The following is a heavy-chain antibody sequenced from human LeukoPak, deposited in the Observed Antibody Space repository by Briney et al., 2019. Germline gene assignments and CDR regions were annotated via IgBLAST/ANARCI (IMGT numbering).Heavy chain of an antibody. J-gene: IGHJ4*02. D-gene: IGHD6-13*01. Sequence: SETLSLTCTVSGASFSSSTYYWGWIRQPPGKGLEWIGSIYYSGSTYYNPSLKSRVTMSVDTSKNQFSLKLSSVTAADTAVYYCARHAGGISATGTRPFDYWGQGTLATVSS. CDR2: IYYSGST. V-gene: IGHV4-39*01. CDR1: GASFSSSTYY. CDR3: ARHAGGISATGTRPFDY.